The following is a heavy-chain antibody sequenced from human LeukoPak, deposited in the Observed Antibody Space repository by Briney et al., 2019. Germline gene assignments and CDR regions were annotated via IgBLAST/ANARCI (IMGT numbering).Heavy chain of an antibody. J-gene: IGHJ4*02. CDR1: GGSISSYY. D-gene: IGHD3-22*01. Sequence: SETLSLTCTVSGGSISSYYWSWIRQPPGKGLEWIGYIYYSGSTNYNPSLKSRVTISVDTSKNQFSLKLSSVTAADTAVYYCARFYYDSSGYYYLDYWGQGTLVTVSS. CDR2: IYYSGST. V-gene: IGHV4-59*01. CDR3: ARFYYDSSGYYYLDY.